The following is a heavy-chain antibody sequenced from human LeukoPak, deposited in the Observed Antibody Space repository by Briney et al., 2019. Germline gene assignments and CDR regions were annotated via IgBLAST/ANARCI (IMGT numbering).Heavy chain of an antibody. CDR1: GLTFSSYA. Sequence: GGSLRLSCAASGLTFSSYAMYWVRQAPGKGLEWVSAITGSGGSTYYADSVKGRFTISRDNSKNTLNLQMNSLRAEDTAVYYCVKDRTGTYTLDYWGQGTLVTVSS. D-gene: IGHD3-10*01. V-gene: IGHV3-23*01. CDR3: VKDRTGTYTLDY. J-gene: IGHJ4*02. CDR2: ITGSGGST.